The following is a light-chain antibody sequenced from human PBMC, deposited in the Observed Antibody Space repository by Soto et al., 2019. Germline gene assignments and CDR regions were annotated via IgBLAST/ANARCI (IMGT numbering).Light chain of an antibody. CDR1: SSDVGSSNY. V-gene: IGLV2-14*01. CDR2: DVS. J-gene: IGLJ1*01. CDR3: SSHTTSGTYV. Sequence: QSALTQPASVSGSPGQSITISCTGTSSDVGSSNYVSWYQQHPGKAPKLMIYDVSNRPSGVSNRFSGSKSVNTASLTISGLQAEDEADYYCSSHTTSGTYVFGTGTKVTVL.